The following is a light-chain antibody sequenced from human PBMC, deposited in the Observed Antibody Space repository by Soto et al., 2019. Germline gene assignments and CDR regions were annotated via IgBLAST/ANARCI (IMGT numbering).Light chain of an antibody. V-gene: IGLV1-47*01. CDR2: ENN. CDR1: TSNIGSSS. CDR3: ATWDDSLSGPV. J-gene: IGLJ2*01. Sequence: QSVLRQPPSASGTPGQRVTISCSGSTSNIGSSSVYWYQQLPGTAPKVFIYENNRRPSGVPDRFSGSKSGTSASLAISGLRSEDEADYYCATWDDSLSGPVFGGGTKLTVL.